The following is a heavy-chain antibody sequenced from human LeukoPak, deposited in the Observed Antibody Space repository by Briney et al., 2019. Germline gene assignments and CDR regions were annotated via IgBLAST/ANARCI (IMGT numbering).Heavy chain of an antibody. Sequence: SETLSLTYTVSGGSISSCYWSWIRQPAGKGLEWIGRIYTSGSTNYNPSLKSRVTMSVDTSKNQFYLKLSSVTAADTAVYYCARVARHDYTYYPGGNYFDYWGQGTLVTVSS. CDR2: IYTSGST. CDR3: ARVARHDYTYYPGGNYFDY. V-gene: IGHV4-4*07. CDR1: GGSISSCY. D-gene: IGHD4-11*01. J-gene: IGHJ4*02.